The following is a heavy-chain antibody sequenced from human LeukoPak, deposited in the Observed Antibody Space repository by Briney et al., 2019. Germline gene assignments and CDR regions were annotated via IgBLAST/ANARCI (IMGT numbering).Heavy chain of an antibody. V-gene: IGHV1-8*03. D-gene: IGHD4-11*01. CDR2: MNPNSGNT. CDR3: ARSMTTDYYYYYMDV. CDR1: GYTFTSYD. J-gene: IGHJ6*03. Sequence: ASVKVSCKASGYTFTSYDINWVRQATGQGLEWMGWMNPNSGNTGYAQKFQGRVTITRNTSISTAYMELSSLRSEDTAVYYCARSMTTDYYYYYMDVWGKGTTVTVSS.